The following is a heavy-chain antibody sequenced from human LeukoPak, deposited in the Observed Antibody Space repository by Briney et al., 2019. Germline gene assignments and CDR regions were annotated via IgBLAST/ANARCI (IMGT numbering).Heavy chain of an antibody. CDR3: ARAGLVGATDH. J-gene: IGHJ4*02. D-gene: IGHD1-26*01. CDR2: ISGSSTYI. CDR1: GFTFSNYG. Sequence: GGSLRLSCAASGFTFSNYGMNWVRQAPGKGLECVSSISGSSTYIYYADSVKGRFTISRDNAKNSLYLQMNSLRAEDTAVYYCARAGLVGATDHWGQGTLVTVSS. V-gene: IGHV3-21*01.